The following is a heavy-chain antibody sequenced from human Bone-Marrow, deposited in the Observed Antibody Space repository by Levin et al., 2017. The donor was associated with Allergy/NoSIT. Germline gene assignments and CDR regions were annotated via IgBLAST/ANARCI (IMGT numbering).Heavy chain of an antibody. CDR2: FYYGGST. CDR3: ARHRRTYYHDTTGYSYLSGFDY. V-gene: IGHV4-59*08. Sequence: SETLSLTCSVSGGSISSFYWSWIRQPPGKGLEWIGSFYYGGSTNYNPSLKSRVTIAVDTSKNQFSLKLNSVTAADTAVYYCARHRRTYYHDTTGYSYLSGFDYWGQGTLVTVSS. D-gene: IGHD3-22*01. J-gene: IGHJ4*02. CDR1: GGSISSFY.